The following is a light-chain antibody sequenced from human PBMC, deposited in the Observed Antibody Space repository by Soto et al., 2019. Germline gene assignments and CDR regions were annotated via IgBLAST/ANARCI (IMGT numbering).Light chain of an antibody. CDR1: SSDVGGYNY. CDR3: RSYEGINKYV. Sequence: QSALTQPPSASGSLGQSVTISCTGTSSDVGGYNYVSWYQQHPGKAPKLMISEVSKRPSGVPDRFSGSKSGNAASLTVSGLQADVDADYSRRSYEGINKYVFGAGTKVTVL. J-gene: IGLJ1*01. V-gene: IGLV2-8*01. CDR2: EVS.